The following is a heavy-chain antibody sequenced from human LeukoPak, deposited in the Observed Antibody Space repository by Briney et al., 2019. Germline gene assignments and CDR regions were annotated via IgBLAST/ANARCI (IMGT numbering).Heavy chain of an antibody. CDR1: GGTFSSYA. D-gene: IGHD6-19*01. Sequence: SAKVSCKASGGTFSSYAISWVRQAPGQGLEWMGGIIPIFGTANYAQKFQGRVTITTDESTSTAYMELSSLRSEDTAVYYCARGQRYSSGYHDYWGQGTLVTVSS. CDR2: IIPIFGTA. V-gene: IGHV1-69*05. J-gene: IGHJ4*02. CDR3: ARGQRYSSGYHDY.